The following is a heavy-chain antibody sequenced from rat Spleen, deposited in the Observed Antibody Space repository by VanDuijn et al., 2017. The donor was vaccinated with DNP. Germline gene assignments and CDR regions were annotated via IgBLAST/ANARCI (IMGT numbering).Heavy chain of an antibody. CDR3: TTIAAPWNWFAS. CDR2: ITNTGDIT. D-gene: IGHD1-2*01. V-gene: IGHV5-20*01. Sequence: EVQLVESGGGLVQPGRSLKLSCAVSGITFSDHNMAWVRQAPGKGLEWVASITNTGDITYYRDSVKGRFTISRDNAKSTLYLQMDSLRSEDTATYYCTTIAAPWNWFASWGQGTLVTVSS. CDR1: GITFSDHN. J-gene: IGHJ3*01.